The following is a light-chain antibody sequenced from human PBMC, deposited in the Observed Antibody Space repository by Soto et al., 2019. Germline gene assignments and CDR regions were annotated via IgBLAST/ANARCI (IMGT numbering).Light chain of an antibody. Sequence: ETVMTQSPATLSVSPGERATLSCRASQSVSGKLAWYQYKAGQAPRLLIHGVSTRATGITARFSGSGSETEFTLTISSLQSEDFAVYYCQQYNNWPPITFGQGTRLEMK. CDR1: QSVSGK. CDR2: GVS. CDR3: QQYNNWPPIT. V-gene: IGKV3D-15*01. J-gene: IGKJ5*01.